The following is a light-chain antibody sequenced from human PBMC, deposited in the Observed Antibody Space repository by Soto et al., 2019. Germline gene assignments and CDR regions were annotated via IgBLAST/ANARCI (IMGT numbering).Light chain of an antibody. CDR1: QSISNH. V-gene: IGKV1-39*01. CDR2: AAS. CDR3: QLSHTTLT. J-gene: IGKJ5*01. Sequence: DIQMTQSPSSLSASVEERVIITCRASQSISNHLNWYQQKPGKAPKLLIFAASSLQSGVPSRFSGSRSGADFTLTISSLQPEDSATYYCQLSHTTLTFGQGTRLEIK.